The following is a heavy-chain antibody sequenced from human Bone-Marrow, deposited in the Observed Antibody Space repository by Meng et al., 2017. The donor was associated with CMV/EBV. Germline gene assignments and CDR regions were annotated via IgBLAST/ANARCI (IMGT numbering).Heavy chain of an antibody. CDR3: ARDADTMVRGVIGFDP. CDR2: IYYSGST. J-gene: IGHJ5*02. V-gene: IGHV4-39*07. D-gene: IGHD3-10*01. Sequence: SETLSLTCTVSGGSISSSSYYWGWIRQPPGKGLEWIGSIYYSGSTYYNPSLKSRVTISVDTSKNQFSLKLSSVTAADTAVYYCARDADTMVRGVIGFDPWGQRTLVTVSS. CDR1: GGSISSSSYY.